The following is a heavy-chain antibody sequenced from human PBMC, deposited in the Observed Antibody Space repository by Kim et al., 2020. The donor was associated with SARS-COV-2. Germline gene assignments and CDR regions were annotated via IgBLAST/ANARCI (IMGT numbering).Heavy chain of an antibody. CDR2: IIGSGERT. V-gene: IGHV3-23*01. CDR3: AKSRTVAGGDCDY. D-gene: IGHD6-19*01. CDR1: GCTFSNHA. Sequence: GGSLRLSCAVSGCTFSNHAMGWVRQAPGKGLEWVSDIIGSGERTFYADFVKGRFTIARDNSGNTVYLQMDSLRAEETAVYYFAKSRTVAGGDCDYWGQGT. J-gene: IGHJ4*02.